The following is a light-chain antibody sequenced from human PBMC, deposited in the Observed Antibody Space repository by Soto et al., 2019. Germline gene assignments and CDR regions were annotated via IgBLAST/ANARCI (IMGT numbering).Light chain of an antibody. CDR2: GAS. CDR1: QSVSSSY. V-gene: IGKV3-20*01. J-gene: IGKJ4*01. Sequence: EIVLTQSPGTLSLSPGERATLSCRASQSVSSSYLAWYQQKPGQAPRLLIYGASSRAIGIPDRFSGSGSGTDFTLTINRLEPEEFAAYYCQQFGTSLRAFGGGTKVEMK. CDR3: QQFGTSLRA.